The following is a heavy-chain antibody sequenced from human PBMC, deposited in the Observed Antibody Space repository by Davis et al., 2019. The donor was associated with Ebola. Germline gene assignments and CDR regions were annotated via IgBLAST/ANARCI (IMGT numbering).Heavy chain of an antibody. D-gene: IGHD5-12*01. CDR2: ISGSGDAI. CDR1: GFTFSDDY. Sequence: GESLKISCAASGFTFSDDYMSWIRQAPGKGLEWVSCISGSGDAIYYADSVKGRFTISRDNAKNSLYLQMNSLRAEDTAVYYCARAKYSGWGMDVWGQGTTVTVSS. CDR3: ARAKYSGWGMDV. J-gene: IGHJ6*02. V-gene: IGHV3-11*01.